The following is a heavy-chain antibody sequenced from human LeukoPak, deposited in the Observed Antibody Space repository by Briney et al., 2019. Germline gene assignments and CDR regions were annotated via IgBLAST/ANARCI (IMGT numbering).Heavy chain of an antibody. D-gene: IGHD3-16*01. CDR3: ARDNGGALDY. J-gene: IGHJ4*02. Sequence: GSLRLSCEASGFTFSSYWMGWVRQAPGKGLEWGANIKQDASDKNYVDSVKGRFTISRDNAKNSVYLQMNSLGADDTAVYYCARDNGGALDYWGQGSLVTVSS. CDR1: GFTFSSYW. CDR2: IKQDASDK. V-gene: IGHV3-7*01.